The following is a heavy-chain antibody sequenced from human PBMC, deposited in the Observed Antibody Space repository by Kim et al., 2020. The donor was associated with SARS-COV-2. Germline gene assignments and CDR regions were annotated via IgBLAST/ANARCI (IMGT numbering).Heavy chain of an antibody. Sequence: GGSLRLSCAASGFTFSSYGMYWVRQAPGKGLEWVAVIWYDGSNKYYADSVKGRFTISRDNSKNTLYLQMNSLRAEDTAVYYCAREPPYYSSSWNWFDPWGQGTLVTVSS. V-gene: IGHV3-33*01. CDR3: AREPPYYSSSWNWFDP. CDR2: IWYDGSNK. CDR1: GFTFSSYG. D-gene: IGHD6-13*01. J-gene: IGHJ5*02.